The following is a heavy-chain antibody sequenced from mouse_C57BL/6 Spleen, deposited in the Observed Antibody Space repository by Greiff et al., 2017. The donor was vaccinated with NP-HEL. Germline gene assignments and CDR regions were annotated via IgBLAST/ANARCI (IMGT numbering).Heavy chain of an antibody. CDR1: GFTFSDYG. Sequence: EVKVVESGGGLVKPGGSLKLSCAASGFTFSDYGMHWVRQAPEKGLEWVAYISSGSSTIYYADTVKGRFTISRDNAKNTLFLQMTSLRSEDTAMYYCARGDGYSDWYFDVWGTGTTVTVSS. V-gene: IGHV5-17*01. CDR2: ISSGSSTI. J-gene: IGHJ1*03. CDR3: ARGDGYSDWYFDV. D-gene: IGHD2-3*01.